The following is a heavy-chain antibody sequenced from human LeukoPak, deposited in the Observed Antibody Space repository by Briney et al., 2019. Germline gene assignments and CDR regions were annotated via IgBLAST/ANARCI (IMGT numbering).Heavy chain of an antibody. D-gene: IGHD2/OR15-2a*01. V-gene: IGHV3-23*01. Sequence: GGSLRPSCAASGFTFSSYAMSWVRQAPGKGLEWVSAISGSGGSTYYADSVKGRFTISRDNSKNTLYLQMNSLRAGDTAVYYCAKGGLLHYYYFMDVWGKGTTVTVSS. CDR3: AKGGLLHYYYFMDV. CDR1: GFTFSSYA. J-gene: IGHJ6*03. CDR2: ISGSGGST.